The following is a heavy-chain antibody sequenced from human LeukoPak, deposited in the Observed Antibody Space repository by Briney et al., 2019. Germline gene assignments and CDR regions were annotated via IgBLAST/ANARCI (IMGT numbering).Heavy chain of an antibody. V-gene: IGHV7-4-1*02. CDR2: INTNTGNP. D-gene: IGHD2-21*02. J-gene: IGHJ6*02. Sequence: EASVKVSCKASGYTFTSYAMNWVRQAPGQGLEWMGWINTNTGNPTYAQGFTGRFVFSLDTSASTAYLQISSLKAEDTAVYYCARDNCGGDCYGYYYYGMDVWGQGTTVTVSS. CDR1: GYTFTSYA. CDR3: ARDNCGGDCYGYYYYGMDV.